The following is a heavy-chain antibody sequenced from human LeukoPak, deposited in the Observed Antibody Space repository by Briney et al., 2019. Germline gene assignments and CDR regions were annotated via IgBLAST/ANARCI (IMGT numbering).Heavy chain of an antibody. Sequence: GGSLRLSCAASGFTFSSYSMNWVRQAPGKGLEWVSYISSSSSTIYYADSVKGRFTISRDNAKNSLYLQMNSLRAEDTALYYCAKDPTYYYDSSGYRGGAFDIWGQGTMVTVSS. J-gene: IGHJ3*02. CDR1: GFTFSSYS. D-gene: IGHD3-22*01. V-gene: IGHV3-48*04. CDR3: AKDPTYYYDSSGYRGGAFDI. CDR2: ISSSSSTI.